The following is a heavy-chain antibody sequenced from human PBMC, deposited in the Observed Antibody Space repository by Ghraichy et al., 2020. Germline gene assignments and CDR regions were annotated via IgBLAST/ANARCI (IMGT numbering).Heavy chain of an antibody. CDR2: INSDGSST. Sequence: GESLNISCAASGFTFSSYWMHWVRQAPGKGLVWVSRINSDGSSTSYADSVKGRFTISRDNAKNTLYLQMNSLRAEDTAVYYCARASVGLGISKGAFDIWGQGTMVTVSS. V-gene: IGHV3-74*01. J-gene: IGHJ3*02. CDR3: ARASVGLGISKGAFDI. CDR1: GFTFSSYW. D-gene: IGHD7-27*01.